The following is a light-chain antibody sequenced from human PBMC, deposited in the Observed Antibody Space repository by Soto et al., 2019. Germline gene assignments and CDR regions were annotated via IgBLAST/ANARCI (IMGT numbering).Light chain of an antibody. CDR2: GAS. V-gene: IGKV3-15*01. J-gene: IGKJ4*01. CDR3: QQYNNRPPVT. Sequence: IVMTPSPVTLSVSPGERATLPCRASQTVTTDLAWYQQTPGQAPRLVIHGASTRATDFPARFSGSGSGTEFTLTISSLQSADFAVYYCQQYNNRPPVTFGGGTKVDIK. CDR1: QTVTTD.